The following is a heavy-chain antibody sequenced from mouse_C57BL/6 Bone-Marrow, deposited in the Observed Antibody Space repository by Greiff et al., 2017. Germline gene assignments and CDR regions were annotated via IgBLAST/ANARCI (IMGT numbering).Heavy chain of an antibody. Sequence: QVHVKQPGAELVKPGASVKLSCKASGYTFTSYWMQWVKQRPGQGLEWIGEIDPSDSYTNYNQKFKGKATLTVDTSSSTAYMQLSSLTSEDSAVYYCASYGGYYCDYGGQGTTLTVSS. J-gene: IGHJ2*01. D-gene: IGHD1-2*01. CDR1: GYTFTSYW. CDR2: IDPSDSYT. CDR3: ASYGGYYCDY. V-gene: IGHV1-50*01.